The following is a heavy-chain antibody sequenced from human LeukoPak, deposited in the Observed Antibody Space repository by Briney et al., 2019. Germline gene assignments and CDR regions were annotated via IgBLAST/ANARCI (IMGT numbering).Heavy chain of an antibody. D-gene: IGHD5-24*01. V-gene: IGHV1-69*06. J-gene: IGHJ4*02. Sequence: SVKVSCKASGGTFSSYAISWVRQAPGQGLEWMGRIIPIFGTANYAQKFQGRVTITADKSTSTAYMELSSLRSEDTAVYYCARGEIGYNSFDYWGQATLVTVSS. CDR1: GGTFSSYA. CDR3: ARGEIGYNSFDY. CDR2: IIPIFGTA.